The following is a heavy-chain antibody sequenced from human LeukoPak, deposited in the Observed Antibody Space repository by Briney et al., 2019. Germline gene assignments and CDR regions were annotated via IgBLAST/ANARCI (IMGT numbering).Heavy chain of an antibody. CDR1: GFTFSSYA. J-gene: IGHJ5*02. CDR3: ARGPQYDTSTPMNWFDP. V-gene: IGHV3-23*01. D-gene: IGHD3-22*01. Sequence: GGSLRLSCAASGFTFSSYAMSWVRQAPGKGLEWVSAISGSGGSTYHADSVKGRFTISRDNSKNTLYLQMNSLRAEDTAVYYCARGPQYDTSTPMNWFDPWGQGTLVTVSS. CDR2: ISGSGGST.